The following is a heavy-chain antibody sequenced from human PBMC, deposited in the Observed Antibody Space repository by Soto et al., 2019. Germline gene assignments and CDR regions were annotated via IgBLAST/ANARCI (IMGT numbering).Heavy chain of an antibody. V-gene: IGHV3-73*01. CDR2: IRSKANSYAT. J-gene: IGHJ3*02. Sequence: PGGSLRLSCAASGFTFSGSAMHWVRQASGKGLEWVGRIRSKANSYATAYAASVKGRFTISRDDSKNTAYLQMNSLKTEDTAVYYCTRQFTYYDYIWGSYHDAFDIWGQGTMVTVSS. D-gene: IGHD3-16*02. CDR1: GFTFSGSA. CDR3: TRQFTYYDYIWGSYHDAFDI.